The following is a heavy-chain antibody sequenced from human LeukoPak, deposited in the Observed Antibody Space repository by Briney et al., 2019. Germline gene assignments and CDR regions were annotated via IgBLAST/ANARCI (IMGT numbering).Heavy chain of an antibody. CDR2: ISYSGST. CDR1: GGSISSGDFY. Sequence: PSETLSLTCTVSGGSISSGDFYWSWIRQPPGKGLEWIGYISYSGSTYYSPSLKSRVTISIDTSKNQFSLKLTSVTAADTAVYYCTRDVLTMLRGATFNWFDPWGQGTLVTVSS. V-gene: IGHV4-30-4*01. J-gene: IGHJ5*02. D-gene: IGHD3-10*01. CDR3: TRDVLTMLRGATFNWFDP.